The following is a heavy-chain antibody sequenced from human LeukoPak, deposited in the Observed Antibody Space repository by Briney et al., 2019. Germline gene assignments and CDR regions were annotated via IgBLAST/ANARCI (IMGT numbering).Heavy chain of an antibody. CDR1: GFTFSSYA. CDR3: AKGSYDFWSGLDY. J-gene: IGHJ4*02. CDR2: ISGSGGST. D-gene: IGHD3-3*01. V-gene: IGHV3-23*01. Sequence: GGSLRLSCAASGFTFSSYAMGWVRQAPGKGLEWVSAISGSGGSTYYADSVKGRFTISRDNSKNTLYLQMNSLRAEDTAVYYCAKGSYDFWSGLDYWGQGTLVTVSS.